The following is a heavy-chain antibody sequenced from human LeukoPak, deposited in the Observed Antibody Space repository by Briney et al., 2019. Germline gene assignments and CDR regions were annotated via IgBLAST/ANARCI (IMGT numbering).Heavy chain of an antibody. CDR3: AKDHGMATIKRFDY. V-gene: IGHV3-30*02. D-gene: IGHD5-24*01. J-gene: IGHJ4*02. CDR2: IRYDGSNK. CDR1: GFTFSSYG. Sequence: GGSLRLSCAASGFTFSSYGMHWVRQAPGKGLERVAFIRYDGSNKYYADSVKGRFTISRDNSKNTLYLQMNSLRAEDTAVYYCAKDHGMATIKRFDYWGQGTLVTVSS.